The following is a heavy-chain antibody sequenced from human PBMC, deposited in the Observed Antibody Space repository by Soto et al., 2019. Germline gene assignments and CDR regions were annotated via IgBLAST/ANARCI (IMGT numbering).Heavy chain of an antibody. V-gene: IGHV5-51*01. CDR3: ARPTNNWRNVSDVIDA. CDR2: VFPHDSDT. J-gene: IGHJ3*01. Sequence: GESLKISCKSSGYTFANYWIGWVRQMPGKGLEWMGIVFPHDSDTRYSPSFQGQVTISVDKSISTAYLQWSSLKAPDTAMYYWARPTNNWRNVSDVIDASGQETMVSVSS. D-gene: IGHD1-1*01. CDR1: GYTFANYW.